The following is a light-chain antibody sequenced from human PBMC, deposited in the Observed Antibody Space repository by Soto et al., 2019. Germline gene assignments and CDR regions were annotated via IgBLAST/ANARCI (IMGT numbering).Light chain of an antibody. J-gene: IGLJ1*01. V-gene: IGLV2-14*03. CDR3: SAYTVSRTYV. CDR1: SSDVGAYNF. Sequence: QSGLTQPASVSGSPGQSITISCTGTSSDVGAYNFVSWHQQHPGKAPKLMIYNVYDRPSGISYRFSGSKSGNTASLTISGLQGEDEADYYCSAYTVSRTYVFGTGTKVTVL. CDR2: NVY.